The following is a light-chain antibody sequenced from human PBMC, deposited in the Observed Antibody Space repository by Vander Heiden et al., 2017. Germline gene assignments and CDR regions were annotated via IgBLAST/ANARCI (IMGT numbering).Light chain of an antibody. CDR2: GKN. V-gene: IGLV3-19*01. CDR1: SVRSYY. Sequence: SSALPPAPALSVALGQTVRITCQGDSVRSYYASWYQQKPGQAPVLVIYGKNNRPSGIPDRFSGYSSGNTASLTIAGAQAEDEADYYCNSRDSSGNHVVFGGGTKLTVL. J-gene: IGLJ2*01. CDR3: NSRDSSGNHVV.